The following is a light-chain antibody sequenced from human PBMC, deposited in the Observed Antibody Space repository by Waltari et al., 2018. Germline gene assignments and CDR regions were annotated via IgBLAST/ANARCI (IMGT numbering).Light chain of an antibody. J-gene: IGKJ4*01. Sequence: DIQMTQSPSFLSACIGDRVNITGRPSQSLSNYVNWYQQLPGKAPKLLVYGSSNLPSGVPSRFSGSGSRTEFTLTISSLHPEDLETYSCQQGYGNPITFGGGTKVDI. CDR2: GSS. CDR1: QSLSNY. CDR3: QQGYGNPIT. V-gene: IGKV1-39*01.